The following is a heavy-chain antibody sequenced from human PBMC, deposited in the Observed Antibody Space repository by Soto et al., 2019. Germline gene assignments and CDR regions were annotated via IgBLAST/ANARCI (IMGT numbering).Heavy chain of an antibody. V-gene: IGHV3-23*01. CDR1: GFIFENFG. D-gene: IGHD1-26*01. CDR2: ISGSGFKK. CDR3: AKNQGVELVPLATVDWFDP. Sequence: LSLSCAASGFIFENFGMSWVRQAPGKGLEWISSISGSGFKKYYADSVKGRFTISRDNSKSTVYLELNNLSAEDTAVYHCAKNQGVELVPLATVDWFDPWGQGSVVTVSS. J-gene: IGHJ5*02.